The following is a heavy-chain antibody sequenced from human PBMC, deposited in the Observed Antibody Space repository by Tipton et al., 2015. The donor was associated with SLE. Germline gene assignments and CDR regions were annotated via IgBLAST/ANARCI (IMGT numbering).Heavy chain of an antibody. V-gene: IGHV3-21*01. CDR1: GFTFSKYT. CDR2: MNSSSDQI. CDR3: ARGGHHHGFDI. J-gene: IGHJ3*02. Sequence: GSLRLSCATSGFTFSKYTMNWVRQAPGKGLEWVSCMNSSSDQIWYADSMKGRLTVSRDNAKNSLYLQINSLRAEDTAVYYCARGGHHHGFDIWGQGTMVTVSS.